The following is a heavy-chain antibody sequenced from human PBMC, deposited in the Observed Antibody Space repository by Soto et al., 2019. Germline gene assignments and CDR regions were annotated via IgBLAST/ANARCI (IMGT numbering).Heavy chain of an antibody. V-gene: IGHV4-59*01. CDR2: IYYSGST. CDR3: ARGWGLVFDY. J-gene: IGHJ4*02. D-gene: IGHD2-21*02. Sequence: SVTMSLTCTVAGGTIISYYLSWIRQHPGKGLEWIGYIYYSGSTNYNPSLKSRVTISVDTSKNQFSLKLSSVTAADTAVYYCARGWGLVFDYWGQGTLVTVSS. CDR1: GGTIISYY.